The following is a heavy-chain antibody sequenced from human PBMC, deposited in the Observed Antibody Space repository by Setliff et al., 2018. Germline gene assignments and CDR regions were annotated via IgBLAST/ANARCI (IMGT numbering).Heavy chain of an antibody. CDR1: GYMFTTYA. J-gene: IGHJ6*03. CDR3: ARASRFGTAIYKGDYYMDV. D-gene: IGHD2-21*02. V-gene: IGHV7-4-1*01. CDR2: INTNTGNP. Sequence: ASVKVSCKASGYMFTTYAMSWIRQVPGQGFEWMGWINTNTGNPIYVQGFTGRFVFSLDTSVSTAYLQIYSLKAEDTAVYYCARASRFGTAIYKGDYYMDVWGNGTTVTVSS.